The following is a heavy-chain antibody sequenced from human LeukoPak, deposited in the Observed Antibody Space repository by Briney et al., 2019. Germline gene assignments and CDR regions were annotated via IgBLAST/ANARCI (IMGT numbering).Heavy chain of an antibody. Sequence: GESLKITCKGSGCSFTSYWIGWGGQMPGKSLVWMGIIYPGDSDTRYSPSFQGQVTISADKSISTAYLQWSSLKASDTAMYYCARHSVGNFDYWGQGALVTVSS. CDR3: ARHSVGNFDY. CDR2: IYPGDSDT. J-gene: IGHJ4*02. V-gene: IGHV5-51*01. CDR1: GCSFTSYW. D-gene: IGHD1-1*01.